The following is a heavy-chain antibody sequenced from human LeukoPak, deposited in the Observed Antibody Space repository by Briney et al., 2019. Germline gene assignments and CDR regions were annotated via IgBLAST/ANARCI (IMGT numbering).Heavy chain of an antibody. D-gene: IGHD3-16*02. CDR2: ISGSGGST. V-gene: IGHV3-23*01. J-gene: IGHJ4*02. Sequence: GGSLRLTCAASGFTFSSYAMSWVRQAPGKGLEWVSAISGSGGSTYYADSVKGRFTISRDNSKNTLYLQMNSLRAEDTAVYYCAKDSGAFMITFGGVIVPPFYFDYWGQGTLVTVSS. CDR1: GFTFSSYA. CDR3: AKDSGAFMITFGGVIVPPFYFDY.